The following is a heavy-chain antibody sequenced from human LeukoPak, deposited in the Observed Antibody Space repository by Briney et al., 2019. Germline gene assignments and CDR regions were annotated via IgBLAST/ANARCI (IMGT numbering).Heavy chain of an antibody. V-gene: IGHV4-59*12. D-gene: IGHD3-22*01. J-gene: IGHJ3*02. CDR2: MHKDGSA. Sequence: SETLSLTCTVSGGSINSDYWSWIRQSPGKGLEWIGFMHKDGSANYNPSLKSRVTISADTSKNHVSLRVTPVTAADTAVYFCARGMYDSTGYSNPFDIWGQGTMVTVSS. CDR1: GGSINSDY. CDR3: ARGMYDSTGYSNPFDI.